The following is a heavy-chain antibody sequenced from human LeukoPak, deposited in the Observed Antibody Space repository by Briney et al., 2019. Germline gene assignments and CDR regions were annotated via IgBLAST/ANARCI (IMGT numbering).Heavy chain of an antibody. J-gene: IGHJ4*02. CDR2: ISYTGST. Sequence: SETLSLTCTVSGASINNYYWSWIRQPPGKALERIGYISYTGSTNYSPSLKSRVTMSVDTSKNQFSLRLSSVTAADTAVYYCTTYLGFCTNGVCYDYFDYWGQGTLVTVSS. V-gene: IGHV4-59*08. D-gene: IGHD2-8*01. CDR3: TTYLGFCTNGVCYDYFDY. CDR1: GASINNYY.